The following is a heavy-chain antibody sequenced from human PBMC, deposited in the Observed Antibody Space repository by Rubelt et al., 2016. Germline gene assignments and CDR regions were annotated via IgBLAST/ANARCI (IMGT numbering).Heavy chain of an antibody. CDR3: ARVKPAMVRGVVNWFDP. V-gene: IGHV4-34*01. Sequence: QVQLQQWGAGLLKPSETLSLTCAVYGGSFSGYYWSWIRQPPGKGLEWIGEINHSGSTNYNPSLKCRVPISVDTSKHQFSLKLSSVTAADTAVYYCARVKPAMVRGVVNWFDPWGQGTLVTVSS. CDR1: GGSFSGYY. CDR2: INHSGST. J-gene: IGHJ5*02. D-gene: IGHD3-10*01.